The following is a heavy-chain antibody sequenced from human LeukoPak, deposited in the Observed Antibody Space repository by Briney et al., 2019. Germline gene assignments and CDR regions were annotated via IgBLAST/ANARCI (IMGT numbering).Heavy chain of an antibody. D-gene: IGHD3-10*02. CDR2: IGSDYKT. CDR3: AKDLHYYVAMVD. V-gene: IGHV3-23*01. CDR1: GFTFNGFA. Sequence: GGSLRLPYAASGFTFNGFAITWVRQAPGKGLEWVSSIGSDYKTHYSESVKGRFAISRDNSKSTLFLQMNSLRAEDTALYYCAKDLHYYVAMVDCGQGAAVTVSS. J-gene: IGHJ6*02.